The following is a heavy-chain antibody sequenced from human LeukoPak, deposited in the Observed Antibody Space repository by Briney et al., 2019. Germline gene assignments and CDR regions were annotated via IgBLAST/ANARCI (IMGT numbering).Heavy chain of an antibody. CDR3: AKDITGRNFYFGAMDV. CDR2: ISWNSESI. J-gene: IGHJ6*02. Sequence: PGGSLRLSCTSPGFTFGDFAMHWVRQAPGKGLEWVSGISWNSESIGYADSVKGRFTVSRDNAQNSLYLQMDSLRPEDTALYYCAKDITGRNFYFGAMDVWGQGTTVTVSS. CDR1: GFTFGDFA. V-gene: IGHV3-9*01.